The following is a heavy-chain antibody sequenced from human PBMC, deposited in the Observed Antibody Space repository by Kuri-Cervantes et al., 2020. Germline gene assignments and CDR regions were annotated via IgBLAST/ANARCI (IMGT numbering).Heavy chain of an antibody. Sequence: SETLSLTCTVSGGSLSGYYWSWIRQPPGKGLEWIGEINHSGSTNYNPSLKSRVTISVDTSKNQFSLKLSSVTAADTAVYYCARGQGKRSSSGWASMGYWGQGTLVTVSS. D-gene: IGHD6-19*01. CDR1: GGSLSGYY. CDR2: INHSGST. CDR3: ARGQGKRSSSGWASMGY. V-gene: IGHV4-34*01. J-gene: IGHJ4*02.